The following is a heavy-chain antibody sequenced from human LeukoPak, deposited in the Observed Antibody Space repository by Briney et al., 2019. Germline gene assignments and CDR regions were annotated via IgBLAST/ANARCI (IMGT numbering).Heavy chain of an antibody. CDR3: ASQYSSGWPLDY. Sequence: SGTLSLTCTVSGGSISSSSYYWGWIRQPPGKGLEWIGSIYYSGSTYYNPSLKSRVTISVDTSKNQFSLKLSSVTAADTAVYYCASQYSSGWPLDYWGQGTLVTVSS. CDR2: IYYSGST. CDR1: GGSISSSSYY. V-gene: IGHV4-39*07. D-gene: IGHD6-19*01. J-gene: IGHJ4*02.